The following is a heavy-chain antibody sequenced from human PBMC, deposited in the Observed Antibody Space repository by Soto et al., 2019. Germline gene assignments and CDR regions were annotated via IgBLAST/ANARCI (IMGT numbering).Heavy chain of an antibody. V-gene: IGHV3-30-3*02. CDR1: GFTFRSYP. J-gene: IGHJ5*02. CDR2: ISYDGSNK. CDR3: AKTSGYENVWGSCRLVP. D-gene: IGHD3-16*02. Sequence: ERSRRLSCAASGFTFRSYPVHWCRHPPGKRLEWVAVISYDGSNKYSGDSVKARFTIARNHTHTTLYLQMNSLRAEDTAVYYCAKTSGYENVWGSCRLVPWGQATLVTVFS.